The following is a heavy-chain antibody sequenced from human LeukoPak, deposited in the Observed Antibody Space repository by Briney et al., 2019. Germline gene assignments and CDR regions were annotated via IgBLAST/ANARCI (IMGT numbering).Heavy chain of an antibody. J-gene: IGHJ4*02. CDR1: GFPYNHYW. D-gene: IGHD1-1*01. CDR2: IQPDGSYN. CDR3: ANEMNWSLGS. Sequence: GGSLSLSCAASGFPYNHYWMSWVRPAPGKGLEWVATIQPDGSYNDYVDSVKGRFTIARDNAKNSLYLQMSSLRAEDTAVYYCANEMNWSLGSWGRGTLVTVS. V-gene: IGHV3-7*01.